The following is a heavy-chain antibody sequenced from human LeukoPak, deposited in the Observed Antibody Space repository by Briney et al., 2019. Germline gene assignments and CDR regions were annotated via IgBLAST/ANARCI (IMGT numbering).Heavy chain of an antibody. CDR3: ASHYYDSSGYSWDFDY. Sequence: GGSLRLSCAASGFTFSSYAMGWVRQAPGKGLEWVSAISGSGGSTYYADSVKGRFTISRDNSKNTLYLQMNSLRAEDTAVYYCASHYYDSSGYSWDFDYWGQGTLVTVSS. V-gene: IGHV3-23*01. CDR2: ISGSGGST. CDR1: GFTFSSYA. J-gene: IGHJ4*02. D-gene: IGHD3-22*01.